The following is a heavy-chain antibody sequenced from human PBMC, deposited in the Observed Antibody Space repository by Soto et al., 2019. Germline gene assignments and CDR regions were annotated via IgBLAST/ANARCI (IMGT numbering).Heavy chain of an antibody. V-gene: IGHV4-4*07. D-gene: IGHD2-2*01. CDR3: ARGGVVPADNWFDP. J-gene: IGHJ5*02. CDR1: GGSISSYY. CDR2: IYTSGST. Sequence: SETLSLTCTVSGGSISSYYWSWIRQPAGKGLEWIGRIYTSGSTNYNPSLKSRVTMSVDTSKNQFSLKLSSVTAADTAVYYCARGGVVPADNWFDPWGQGTLVTVS.